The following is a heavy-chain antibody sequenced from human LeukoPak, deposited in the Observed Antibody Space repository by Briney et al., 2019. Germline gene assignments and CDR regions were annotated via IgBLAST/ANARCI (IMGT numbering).Heavy chain of an antibody. D-gene: IGHD1-1*01. J-gene: IGHJ6*03. CDR1: DDSITMYY. CDR3: ARGRVSSSTWYSTYYYYFYMDV. V-gene: IGHV4-59*01. Sequence: SETLSLTCSVSDDSITMYYWTWIRQPPGKGLEWVGYVDHTGSTNFNPSLNGRVSISRDTTNNLFSLRLRSVTAADTAVYFCARGRVSSSTWYSTYYYYFYMDVWGKGTTVTVSS. CDR2: VDHTGST.